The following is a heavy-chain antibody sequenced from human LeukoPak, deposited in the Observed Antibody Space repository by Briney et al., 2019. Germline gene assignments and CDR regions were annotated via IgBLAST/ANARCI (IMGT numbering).Heavy chain of an antibody. V-gene: IGHV1-2*06. CDR2: INPRSGGT. D-gene: IGHD6-6*01. CDR3: ARGSISSGDWFDP. J-gene: IGHJ5*02. Sequence: GASVKVSCKASGFTFIDYYMHWVRQAPGQGLEWMGRINPRSGGTNYAQKFQDRVTTTRDTSISTAYMELSRLKFDDTAVFYCARGSISSGDWFDPWGQGTLVTVSS. CDR1: GFTFIDYY.